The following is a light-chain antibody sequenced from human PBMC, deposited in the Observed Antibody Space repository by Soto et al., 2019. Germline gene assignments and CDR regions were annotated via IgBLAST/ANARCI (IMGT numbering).Light chain of an antibody. CDR2: SNS. J-gene: IGLJ2*01. Sequence: QSVLTQPPSASGTPGQRVTISCSGSSSNIGINTVNWYQQLPGAAPKLLIHSNSQRPSGVPDRFSGSKSGTSASMAISGLQSEDETDYYCAAWDDSLNGVVFGGWTKLTVL. CDR1: SSNIGINT. CDR3: AAWDDSLNGVV. V-gene: IGLV1-44*01.